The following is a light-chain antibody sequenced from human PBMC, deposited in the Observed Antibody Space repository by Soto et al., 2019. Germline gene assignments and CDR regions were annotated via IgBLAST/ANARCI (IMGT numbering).Light chain of an antibody. CDR3: HQRQSWPRT. J-gene: IGKJ1*01. CDR1: QYINTR. V-gene: IGKV3-11*01. Sequence: EIGLTQSPATLSSVAGDRVTLSCRASQYINTRLAWYQHRPGQAPRLLIYQTSTMPACIPARFSARRTGTHFHLTISALQPEDFAVYYCHQRQSWPRTFGQGTKVDIK. CDR2: QTS.